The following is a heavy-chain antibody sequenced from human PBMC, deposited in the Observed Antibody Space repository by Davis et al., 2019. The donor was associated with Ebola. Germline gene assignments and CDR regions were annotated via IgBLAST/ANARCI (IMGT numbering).Heavy chain of an antibody. CDR1: GFTFSSYD. V-gene: IGHV3-23*01. CDR2: ISGSGSRT. CDR3: AKDASTAVAADEY. Sequence: PGGSLRLSCAASGFTFSSYDMSWVRQAPGKGLEWVSSISGSGSRTYYADSVKGRFTISRDNSKNTLYLQMNSLRVEDSAVYYCAKDASTAVAADEYWGQGTLVTVSS. D-gene: IGHD6-19*01. J-gene: IGHJ4*02.